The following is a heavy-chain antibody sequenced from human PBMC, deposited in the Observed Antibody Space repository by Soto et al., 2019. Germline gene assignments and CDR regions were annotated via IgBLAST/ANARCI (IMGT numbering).Heavy chain of an antibody. CDR3: ARSLRATSTLTF. CDR2: ISETGSHT. CDR1: GFTFTDYH. Sequence: GGSLRLSCEASGFTFTDYHMSWIRQAPGKGLEWVALISETGSHTAYAESVKGRFTISRDNARPSVFLQMNSLRSDDTAVYFCARSLRATSTLTFWGQGTPVTVSS. J-gene: IGHJ4*02. V-gene: IGHV3-11*06. D-gene: IGHD2-15*01.